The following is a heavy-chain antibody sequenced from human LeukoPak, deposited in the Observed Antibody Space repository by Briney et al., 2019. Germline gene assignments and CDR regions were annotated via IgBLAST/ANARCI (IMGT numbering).Heavy chain of an antibody. CDR1: GYTFTGYY. CDR3: ARDWGYYHILARDY. V-gene: IGHV1-2*02. Sequence: ASVKVSCKASGYTFTGYYMHWVRQAPGQGLEWMGWINPNSGGTNYAQKFQGRVTMTEDTSTDTAYMELSSLKSEDTAVYYCARDWGYYHILARDYWGQGSLVTVSS. D-gene: IGHD3-9*01. J-gene: IGHJ4*02. CDR2: INPNSGGT.